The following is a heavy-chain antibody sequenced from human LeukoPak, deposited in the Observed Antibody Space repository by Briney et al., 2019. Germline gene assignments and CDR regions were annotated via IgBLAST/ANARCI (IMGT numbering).Heavy chain of an antibody. V-gene: IGHV4-34*01. CDR2: INHSGST. D-gene: IGHD3-9*01. CDR1: GGPFSGYY. J-gene: IGHJ4*02. Sequence: SETLSLTCAVYGGPFSGYYWSWIRQPPGKGLEWIGEINHSGSTNYNPSLKSRVTISVDTSKNQFSLKLSSVTAADTAVYYCARGSPRRPLVRFDYWGQGTLVTVSS. CDR3: ARGSPRRPLVRFDY.